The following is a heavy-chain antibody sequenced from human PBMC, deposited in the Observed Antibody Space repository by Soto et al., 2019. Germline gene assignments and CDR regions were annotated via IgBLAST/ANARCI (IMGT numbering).Heavy chain of an antibody. Sequence: QVQLVESGGGVVQPGRSLRLSCAASGFTFSSYAMHWVRQAPGKGLEWVAVISYDGSNKYYADSVKGRFTISRDNSKNTLYLQMNSLRAEDTAVYYCARDGHSGSYYRFFDYWGQGTLVTVSS. D-gene: IGHD1-26*01. CDR1: GFTFSSYA. J-gene: IGHJ4*02. V-gene: IGHV3-30-3*01. CDR2: ISYDGSNK. CDR3: ARDGHSGSYYRFFDY.